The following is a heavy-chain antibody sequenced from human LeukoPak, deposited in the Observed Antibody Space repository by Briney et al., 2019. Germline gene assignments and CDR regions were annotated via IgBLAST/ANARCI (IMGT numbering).Heavy chain of an antibody. CDR3: AREVGGDLDY. CDR1: GGSVSGYY. V-gene: IGHV4-59*02. Sequence: SETLSLTCTVSGGSVSGYYWSWIRQSPGKGLEWIGYIFYSGTTLYSPSLKSRVTMSVDTSENQFSLKLSSVTAADTAVYYCAREVGGDLDYWGQGTLVTVSS. CDR2: IFYSGTT. J-gene: IGHJ4*02. D-gene: IGHD3-3*01.